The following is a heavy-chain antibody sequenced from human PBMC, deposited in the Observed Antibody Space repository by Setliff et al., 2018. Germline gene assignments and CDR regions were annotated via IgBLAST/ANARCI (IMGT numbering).Heavy chain of an antibody. D-gene: IGHD2-15*01. CDR1: GFAFNTYW. Sequence: GGSLRLSCAASGFAFNTYWMHWVRQVPGKGLVWVARINGDGSVANYADAVKGRFTISRDNAKNTLSLQMNTLKAEDTAVYYCARAKTRILGVWGKGTTVT. V-gene: IGHV3-74*01. CDR3: ARAKTRILGV. CDR2: INGDGSVA. J-gene: IGHJ6*03.